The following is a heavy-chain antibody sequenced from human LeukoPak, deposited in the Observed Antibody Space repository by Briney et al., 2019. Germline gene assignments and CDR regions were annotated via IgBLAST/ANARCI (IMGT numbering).Heavy chain of an antibody. CDR1: GDSVSGSPAV. J-gene: IGHJ4*02. CDR3: ARGAVRGGTNFDY. Sequence: SQTLSLTCAISGDSVSGSPAVWNWIRQSPSRGLEWLGRAYYRSKWYIDYAVSVNGRITITPDTSKNQFSLQLNSVTPEDTAVYYCARGAVRGGTNFDYWGQGTLVTVSS. D-gene: IGHD3-10*01. CDR2: AYYRSKWYI. V-gene: IGHV6-1*01.